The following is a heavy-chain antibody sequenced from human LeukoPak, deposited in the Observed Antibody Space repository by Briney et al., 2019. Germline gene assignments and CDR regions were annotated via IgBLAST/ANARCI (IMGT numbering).Heavy chain of an antibody. J-gene: IGHJ6*02. CDR2: IIPIFGTA. CDR3: ARDPSIWFGYGMDV. D-gene: IGHD3-10*01. CDR1: GGTFSSSA. V-gene: IGHV1-69*13. Sequence: GASVKVSCKASGGTFSSSAISWVRQAPGQGLEWMGGIIPIFGTANYAQKFQGRVTITADESTSTAYMELSSLRSEDTAVYYCARDPSIWFGYGMDVWGQGTTVTVSS.